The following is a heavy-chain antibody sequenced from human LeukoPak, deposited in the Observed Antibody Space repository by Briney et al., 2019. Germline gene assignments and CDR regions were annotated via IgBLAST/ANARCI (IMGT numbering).Heavy chain of an antibody. D-gene: IGHD5-18*01. CDR3: ARDLSTYTAMVGFFDY. J-gene: IGHJ4*02. CDR2: ISYDGSNK. Sequence: GGSLRLSCAASGFTFSSYAMHWVRQAPGKGLEWVAVISYDGSNKYYADSVKGRFTISRDNSKNTLYLQMNSLRAEDTAVYYCARDLSTYTAMVGFFDYWGQGTLVTVSS. V-gene: IGHV3-30*04. CDR1: GFTFSSYA.